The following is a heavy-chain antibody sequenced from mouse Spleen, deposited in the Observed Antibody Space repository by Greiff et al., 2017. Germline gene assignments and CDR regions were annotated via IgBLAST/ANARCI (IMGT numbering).Heavy chain of an antibody. J-gene: IGHJ1*01. CDR3: ARQEGGYYGNYEGYFDV. CDR2: ISSGGGNT. D-gene: IGHD2-1*01. Sequence: EVQLVESGGGLVKRGGSLKLSCAASGFTFSSYAMSWVRQTPEKRLEWVATISSGGGNTYYPDSVKGRFTISRDNAKNTLYLQMSSLKSEDTAMYYCARQEGGYYGNYEGYFDVWGAGTTVTVSS. V-gene: IGHV5-9-3*01. CDR1: GFTFSSYA.